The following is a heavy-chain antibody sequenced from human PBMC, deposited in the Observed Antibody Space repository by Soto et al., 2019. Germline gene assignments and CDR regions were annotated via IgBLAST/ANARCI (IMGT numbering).Heavy chain of an antibody. Sequence: PGESLKISCKGSGYSFTSYWISWVRQMPGKGLEWMGRIDPSDSYTNYSPSFQGHVTISADKSISTAYLQWSSLKASDTAMYYCARHPTATYSSNPYYYGMDVWGQGTTVTVSS. CDR2: IDPSDSYT. CDR1: GYSFTSYW. CDR3: ARHPTATYSSNPYYYGMDV. V-gene: IGHV5-10-1*01. J-gene: IGHJ6*02. D-gene: IGHD6-13*01.